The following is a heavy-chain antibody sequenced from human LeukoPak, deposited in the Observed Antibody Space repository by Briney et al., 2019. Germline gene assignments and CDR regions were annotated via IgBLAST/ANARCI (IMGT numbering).Heavy chain of an antibody. D-gene: IGHD3-22*01. CDR2: IYHSGST. CDR3: ARVGDSSGYSRGYFDY. CDR1: GGSISSSNW. V-gene: IGHV4-4*02. J-gene: IGHJ4*02. Sequence: PSGTLSLTCAVSGGSISSSNWWSWVRQPPGKGLEWIGEIYHSGSTNYNPSLKSRVTISVDKSKNQFSLKLSSVTAADTAVYYCARVGDSSGYSRGYFDYWGQGTLVTVSS.